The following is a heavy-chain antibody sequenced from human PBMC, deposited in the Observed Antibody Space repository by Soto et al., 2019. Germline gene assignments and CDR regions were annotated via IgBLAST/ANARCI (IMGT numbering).Heavy chain of an antibody. J-gene: IGHJ6*02. CDR3: ARVTNSSWYYYHGVDV. CDR2: TYYRSKWYN. D-gene: IGHD6-13*01. Sequence: SQTLSLTCATSGDSVSRKSAAWSWIRQSPSRGLEWLGMTYYRSKWYNDYAVSVESRITINPDTSKNQFSLQLSSVTPEDTAVYYCARVTNSSWYYYHGVDVWGQGTTVTVSS. CDR1: GDSVSRKSAA. V-gene: IGHV6-1*01.